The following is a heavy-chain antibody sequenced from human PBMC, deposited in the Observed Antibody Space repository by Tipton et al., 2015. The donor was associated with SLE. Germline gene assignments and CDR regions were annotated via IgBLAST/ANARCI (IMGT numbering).Heavy chain of an antibody. J-gene: IGHJ4*02. Sequence: TLSLTCTVSGGSISLTSFNWGWIRQPPGKGLEWIGCVFHTGNTYYNPSLKSRVTISVDTSKNEFSLKLRSVTAADTAVYYCARLVTLSRIDFWGQGALVTVSS. D-gene: IGHD2-21*02. CDR1: GGSISLTSFN. CDR2: VFHTGNT. V-gene: IGHV4-39*07. CDR3: ARLVTLSRIDF.